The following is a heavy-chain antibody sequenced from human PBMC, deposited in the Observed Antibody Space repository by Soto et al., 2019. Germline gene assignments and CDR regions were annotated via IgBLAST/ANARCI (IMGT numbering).Heavy chain of an antibody. CDR1: GFTFSSYG. D-gene: IGHD3-22*01. Sequence: PGGSLRLSCAASGFTFSSYGMHWVRQAPGKGPEWVAVISHHGANKYFADSVKGRFIISRDNSKNTLYLEMNSLRAEDTAVYYCAKEQTPHYYDNSPYPGPFDHWGQGTLVTVSS. CDR2: ISHHGANK. V-gene: IGHV3-30*18. CDR3: AKEQTPHYYDNSPYPGPFDH. J-gene: IGHJ4*02.